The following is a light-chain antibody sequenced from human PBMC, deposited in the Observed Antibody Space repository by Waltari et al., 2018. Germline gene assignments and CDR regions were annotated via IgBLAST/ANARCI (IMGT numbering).Light chain of an antibody. CDR3: QQYYSTPWT. CDR2: WAS. Sequence: DLVMTQSPDSLAVSLGERATINRKSSRSVLYSSNNKNYLAWYQQKPGQPPKLLIYWASTRESVVPDRFSGSGSGTDFTLTISSLQAEDVAVYYCQQYYSTPWTFGQGTKVGIK. V-gene: IGKV4-1*01. J-gene: IGKJ1*01. CDR1: RSVLYSSNNKNY.